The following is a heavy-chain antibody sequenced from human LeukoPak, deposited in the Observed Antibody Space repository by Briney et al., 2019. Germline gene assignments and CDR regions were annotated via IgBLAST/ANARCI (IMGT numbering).Heavy chain of an antibody. CDR1: GYTFTTYD. J-gene: IGHJ4*02. Sequence: ASVKVSCKASGYTFTTYDINWVRQASGQGLEWMGWMNPHSGNTGYAQKFQGRVTMTRDTSINTAYMELSSLTSDDTAVYYCTRAPVPGNYWGQGTLVTVSS. CDR2: MNPHSGNT. D-gene: IGHD3-10*01. V-gene: IGHV1-8*01. CDR3: TRAPVPGNY.